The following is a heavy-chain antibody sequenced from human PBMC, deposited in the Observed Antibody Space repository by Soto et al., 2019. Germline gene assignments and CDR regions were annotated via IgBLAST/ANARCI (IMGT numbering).Heavy chain of an antibody. D-gene: IGHD3-9*01. Sequence: QVNLVESGGGVVQPGRSLRLSCAASGFTFSHYGMHWVRQAPGKGLEWVAVISYDGSNKYYADSVKGRFTISRDNSKNTLYLQMNRLRAEDTAVYYCASQYYDILTGYQEVDYWGQGTLVTVSS. CDR2: ISYDGSNK. V-gene: IGHV3-30*03. CDR1: GFTFSHYG. J-gene: IGHJ4*02. CDR3: ASQYYDILTGYQEVDY.